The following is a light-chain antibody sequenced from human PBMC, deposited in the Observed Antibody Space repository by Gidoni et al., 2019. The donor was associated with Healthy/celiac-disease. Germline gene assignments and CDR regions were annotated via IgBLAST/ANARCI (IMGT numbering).Light chain of an antibody. CDR3: QQSYRTPRT. V-gene: IGKV1-39*01. CDR1: HSISSY. J-gene: IGKJ2*01. Sequence: DVKMRQSPSSLSASVGDRVTLTCRASHSISSYLNWYQQKPGKAPKLLIYAASSLHSGVPYRFCCCVSGTDFTLPIRILQPEDFATSSCQQSYRTPRTFGQGTKLEIK. CDR2: AAS.